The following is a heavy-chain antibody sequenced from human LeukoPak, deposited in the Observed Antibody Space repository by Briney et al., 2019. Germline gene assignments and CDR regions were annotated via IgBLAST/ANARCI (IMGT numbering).Heavy chain of an antibody. D-gene: IGHD2-2*01. V-gene: IGHV3-23*01. J-gene: IGHJ4*02. CDR2: ISDSGRNT. Sequence: GGSLRVSCAASGFTFSIYAMNWVRQAPGKGLEWVSGISDSGRNTYYSDSVKGRFTISRDNSESTVYLQMNSLTAEDTAQYYCATGCVGSPNCQTTGYDHWGQGTLVTVSS. CDR1: GFTFSIYA. CDR3: ATGCVGSPNCQTTGYDH.